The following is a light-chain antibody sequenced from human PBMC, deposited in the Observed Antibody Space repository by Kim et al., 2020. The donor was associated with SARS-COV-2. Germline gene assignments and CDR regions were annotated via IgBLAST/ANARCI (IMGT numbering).Light chain of an antibody. CDR3: QVWDSSTVV. J-gene: IGLJ2*01. CDR2: RDS. V-gene: IGLV3-9*01. Sequence: SYELTQPLSVSVALGQTARITCGGNSIGSINVHWYQQKPGQAPVLVIYRDSNRPSGIPERFSGSNSGNTATLTISRAQAGDEADYYCQVWDSSTVVFGGGTKVTVL. CDR1: SIGSIN.